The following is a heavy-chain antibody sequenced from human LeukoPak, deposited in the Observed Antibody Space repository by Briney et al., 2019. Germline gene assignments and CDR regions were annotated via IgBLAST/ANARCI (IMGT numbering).Heavy chain of an antibody. CDR3: ARESRYFDWLSDNVNYYYYMDV. CDR1: GGSISSGSYY. D-gene: IGHD3-9*01. CDR2: IYTSGST. Sequence: PSETLSLTCTVSGGSISSGSYYWSWIRQPAGKGLEWIGRIYTSGSTNYNPSLKSRVTISVDTSKNQFSLKLSSVTAADTAVYYCARESRYFDWLSDNVNYYYYMDVWGKGTTVTISS. J-gene: IGHJ6*03. V-gene: IGHV4-61*02.